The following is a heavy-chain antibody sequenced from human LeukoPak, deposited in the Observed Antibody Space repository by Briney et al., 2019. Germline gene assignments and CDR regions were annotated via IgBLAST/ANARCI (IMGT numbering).Heavy chain of an antibody. CDR1: RFIFSNYY. CDR3: ARAGTYSGYKVFDT. J-gene: IGHJ5*02. Sequence: GGSLRLSCAASRFIFSNYYMGWIRQTPGKGLEWIANIGTDGSSENYADSAKGRFTISRDNARNSLFLQMSSLRVEDTAVYFCARAGTYSGYKVFDTWGQGTLVTVAS. D-gene: IGHD5-12*01. V-gene: IGHV3-11*01. CDR2: IGTDGSSE.